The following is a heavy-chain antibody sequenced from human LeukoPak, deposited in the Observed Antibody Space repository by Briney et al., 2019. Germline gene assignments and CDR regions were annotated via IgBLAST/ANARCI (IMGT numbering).Heavy chain of an antibody. CDR1: GGTFSSYA. CDR2: IIPIFGTA. J-gene: IGHJ4*02. Sequence: SVKVSCKASGGTFSSYAISWVRQAPGQGLEWMGRIIPIFGTANYAQKFQGRVTITTDESTSTAYMELSSLRSEDKAVYYCAVGALSYGLEGQSDWGQGTLVTVSS. D-gene: IGHD5-18*01. CDR3: AVGALSYGLEGQSD. V-gene: IGHV1-69*05.